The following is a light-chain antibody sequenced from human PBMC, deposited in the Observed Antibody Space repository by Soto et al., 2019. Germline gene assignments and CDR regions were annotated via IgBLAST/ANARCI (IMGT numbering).Light chain of an antibody. J-gene: IGKJ1*01. CDR2: GAF. V-gene: IGKV3-15*01. CDR3: QQYNKWLTWT. CDR1: QNINTN. Sequence: EIVMTQSPATLSVSPGERATLSCRASQNINTNLAWYQQKPGQGPRLLIYGAFTRATGVPDRFTGSGSGTEFTLTISSLQSEDSAVYYCQQYNKWLTWTFGQGTKVDIK.